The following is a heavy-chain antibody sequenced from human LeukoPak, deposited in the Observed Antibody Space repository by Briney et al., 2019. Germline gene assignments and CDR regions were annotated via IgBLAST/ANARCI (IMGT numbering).Heavy chain of an antibody. CDR2: INPSGGST. V-gene: IGHV1-46*01. J-gene: IGHJ4*02. CDR1: GYTFTSYY. Sequence: ASAKVSCKASGYTFTSYYMHWVRQAPGQGLEWMGIINPSGGSTSYAQKFQGRVTTTRDTSTSTVYMELSSLRSEDTAVYYCARDGHYYDSRTIFDYWGQGTLVTVSS. CDR3: ARDGHYYDSRTIFDY. D-gene: IGHD3-22*01.